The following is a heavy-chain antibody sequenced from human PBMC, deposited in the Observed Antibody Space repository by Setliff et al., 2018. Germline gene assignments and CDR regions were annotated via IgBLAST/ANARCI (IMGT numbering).Heavy chain of an antibody. CDR3: ARTSTGRYFDL. D-gene: IGHD2-2*01. CDR1: GGPITSPSHL. Sequence: SETLSLTCRVSGGPITSPSHLWAWIRQPPGKGPEWIGSSYYIGNTVYNPSLKSRLTISVDTSRNEFSLKLTSVTAADTAPYYCARTSTGRYFDLWGRGTLVTVSS. J-gene: IGHJ2*01. CDR2: SYYIGNT. V-gene: IGHV4-39*01.